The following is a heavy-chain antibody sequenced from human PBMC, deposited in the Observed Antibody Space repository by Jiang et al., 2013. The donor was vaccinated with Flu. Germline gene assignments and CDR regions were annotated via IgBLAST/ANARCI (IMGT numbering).Heavy chain of an antibody. D-gene: IGHD3-16*02. CDR3: AREGYREIDN. Sequence: GAEVKKPGASVKVSCKTSGYTFTNYGISWVRQVPGRGLEWMGWISTYSGHTDYEQNFQGRVTMTTDTSTGTAFMELRSLRSDDTGVYFCAREGYREIDNWGPGTLVTVS. CDR2: ISTYSGHT. V-gene: IGHV1-18*04. J-gene: IGHJ4*02. CDR1: GYTFTNYG.